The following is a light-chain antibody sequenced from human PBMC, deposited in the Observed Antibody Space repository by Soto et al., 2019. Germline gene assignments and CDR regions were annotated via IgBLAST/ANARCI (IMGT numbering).Light chain of an antibody. V-gene: IGLV2-14*01. CDR1: SSDVGGYND. Sequence: QSALTQPASVSGSPGQSITISCNGSSSDVGGYNDVSWYQQHPGKAPKLIIYDVNNRRSGVSNRFSGSKSGNTASLTISGLQPEDEADYYCSSYSDSSTLFGGGTQLTV. CDR3: SSYSDSSTL. J-gene: IGLJ2*01. CDR2: DVN.